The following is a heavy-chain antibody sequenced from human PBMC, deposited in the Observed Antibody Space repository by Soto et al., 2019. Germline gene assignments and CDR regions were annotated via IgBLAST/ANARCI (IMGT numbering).Heavy chain of an antibody. V-gene: IGHV3-23*01. CDR1: GFAFSFYA. CDR3: TRTYSSNWYAGN. Sequence: HPGGSLRLSCVGSGFAFSFYAMTWVRQAPGKRLEWVSGIGGTGARTHYADSVKARFTISRDNSKNTLYLQMNSLRAEDTAVYYCTRTYSSNWYAGNWGQGTLVTVSS. CDR2: IGGTGART. D-gene: IGHD6-13*01. J-gene: IGHJ4*02.